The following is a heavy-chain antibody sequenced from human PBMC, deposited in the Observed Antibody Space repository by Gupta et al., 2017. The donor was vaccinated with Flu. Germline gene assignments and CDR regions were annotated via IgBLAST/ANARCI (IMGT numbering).Heavy chain of an antibody. J-gene: IGHJ4*02. D-gene: IGHD6-19*01. CDR2: IYPGDSDT. CDR3: ARQGYSSGSDY. Sequence: GKGLEWMGIIYPGDSDTRYSPSFQGQVTISADKSISTAYLQWSSLKASDTAMYYCARQGYSSGSDYWGQGTLVTVSS. V-gene: IGHV5-51*01.